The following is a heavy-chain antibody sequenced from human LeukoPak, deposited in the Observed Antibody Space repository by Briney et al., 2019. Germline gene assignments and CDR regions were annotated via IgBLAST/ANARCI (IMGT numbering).Heavy chain of an antibody. CDR1: GYTFTSYG. D-gene: IGHD3-22*01. Sequence: ASVKVSCKASGYTFTSYGISWVRQAPGQGLEWMGWINAGNGNTKYSQEFQGRVTITRDTSASTAYMELSSLRSEDTAVYYCARADDSSGSHRPYYSYYYMDVWGKGTTVTVSS. J-gene: IGHJ6*03. V-gene: IGHV1-18*01. CDR2: INAGNGNT. CDR3: ARADDSSGSHRPYYSYYYMDV.